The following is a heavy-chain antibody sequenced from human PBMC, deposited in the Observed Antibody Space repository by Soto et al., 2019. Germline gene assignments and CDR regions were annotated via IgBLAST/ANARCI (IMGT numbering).Heavy chain of an antibody. CDR1: GFTFSTYP. CDR3: AREGYCGGGSCSLFDY. D-gene: IGHD2-15*01. J-gene: IGHJ4*02. Sequence: QVQLVESGGGVVQPGRSLRLSCAASGFTFSTYPMHWVRQAPGKGLEWVAVISYDGSNNDYEDSVKGRFTISRDNSENTLYLQMNNLRVDDTAVYYCAREGYCGGGSCSLFDYWGQGTLVTVSS. CDR2: ISYDGSNN. V-gene: IGHV3-30-3*01.